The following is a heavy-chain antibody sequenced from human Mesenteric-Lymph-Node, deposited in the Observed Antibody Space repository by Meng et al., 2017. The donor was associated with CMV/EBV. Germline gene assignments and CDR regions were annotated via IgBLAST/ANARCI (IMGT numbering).Heavy chain of an antibody. CDR1: RSGNR. V-gene: IGHV4-4*02. CDR3: ERAGINMVRGKNEGTWFDP. CDR2: ISSSGGA. Sequence: RSGNRWGWSRGRQGKGKEWIVEISSSGGASNKPYPPPMPPLSINKRKNQFYMKLSSVTAADTAVYYCERAGINMVRGKNEGTWFDPWGQGTLVTVSS. D-gene: IGHD3-10*01. J-gene: IGHJ5*02.